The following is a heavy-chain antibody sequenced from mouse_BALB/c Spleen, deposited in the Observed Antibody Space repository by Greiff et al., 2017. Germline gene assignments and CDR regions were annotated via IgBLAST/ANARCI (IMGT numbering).Heavy chain of an antibody. J-gene: IGHJ3*01. V-gene: IGHV5-12-1*01. CDR1: GFAFSSYD. CDR2: ISSGGGST. D-gene: IGHD2-2*01. CDR3: ASFYGYDGAWFAY. Sequence: DVHLVESGGGLVKPGGSLKLSCAASGFAFSSYDMSWVRQTPEKRLEWVAYISSGGGSTYYPDTVKGRFTISRDNAKNTLYLQMSSLKSEDTAMYYCASFYGYDGAWFAYWGQGTLVTVSA.